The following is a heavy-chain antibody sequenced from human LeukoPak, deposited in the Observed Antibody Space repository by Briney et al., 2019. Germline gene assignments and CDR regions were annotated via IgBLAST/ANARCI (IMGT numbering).Heavy chain of an antibody. CDR1: GFIVSSNY. CDR2: IYNDGST. CDR3: ARSPMTTVAAVLN. V-gene: IGHV3-53*01. J-gene: IGHJ4*02. D-gene: IGHD4-23*01. Sequence: PGGSLRLSCAASGFIVSSNYMNWVRQTPGKGLEWVSVIYNDGSTYYADSVKGRFTISSDNSENTLYLQMNSLRADDTAVYYCARSPMTTVAAVLNWGQGTLVTVSS.